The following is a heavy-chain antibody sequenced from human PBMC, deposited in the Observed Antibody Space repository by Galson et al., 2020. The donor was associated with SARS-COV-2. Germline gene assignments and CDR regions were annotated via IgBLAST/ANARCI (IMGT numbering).Heavy chain of an antibody. CDR3: ARMRLLEWLNPYGMDV. D-gene: IGHD3-3*01. CDR1: GFSLSTSGMC. CDR2: LDWADDT. V-gene: IGHV2-70*01. Sequence: SGTTLVKPTQPLTLNYTFSGFSLSTSGMCVSWIRQPPGKALEWLALLDWADDTYYRTSLKTRLTISKDTSKNQVVLTMTNMDPVDTATYDCARMRLLEWLNPYGMDVWGQGTTVTVSS. J-gene: IGHJ6*02.